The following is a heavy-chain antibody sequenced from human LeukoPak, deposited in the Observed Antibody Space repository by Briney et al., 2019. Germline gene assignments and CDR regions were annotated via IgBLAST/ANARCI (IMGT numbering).Heavy chain of an antibody. V-gene: IGHV3-23*01. CDR3: ARDLGSGWYRDY. D-gene: IGHD6-19*01. Sequence: GSLRLSCAASGFTFSSYAMTWVRQAPGKGLQWVSAVSGSGAHTYYADSVKGRFTISRDNSRDTLYLQMNSLRAEDTAVYYCARDLGSGWYRDYWSQGTLVTVSS. CDR2: VSGSGAHT. J-gene: IGHJ4*02. CDR1: GFTFSSYA.